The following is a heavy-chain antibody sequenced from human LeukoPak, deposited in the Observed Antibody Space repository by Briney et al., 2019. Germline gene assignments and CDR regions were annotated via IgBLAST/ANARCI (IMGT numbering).Heavy chain of an antibody. D-gene: IGHD6-13*01. CDR1: GFTFSSYA. Sequence: PGGSLRLSCAASGFTFSSYAMSWVRQLPGKGLEWLSYINDSGGSTYYADSVKGRFVISRDNSKNSLYLQMNSLRAEDTAVYYCARAPIAAPHDYWGQGTLVTVSS. CDR2: INDSGGST. V-gene: IGHV3-23*01. J-gene: IGHJ4*02. CDR3: ARAPIAAPHDY.